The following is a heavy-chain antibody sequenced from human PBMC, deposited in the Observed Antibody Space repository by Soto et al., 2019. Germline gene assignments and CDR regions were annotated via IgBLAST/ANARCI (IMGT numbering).Heavy chain of an antibody. CDR1: GYSFTSYW. Sequence: GESLKISCKGSGYSFTSYWIGWVRQMPGKGLEWMGIIYPGDSDTRYSPSFQGLVTISADKSISTAYLQWSSLKASDTDMYYCARPSDRSLFDYWGQGTLVTVSS. CDR2: IYPGDSDT. J-gene: IGHJ4*02. CDR3: ARPSDRSLFDY. V-gene: IGHV5-51*01.